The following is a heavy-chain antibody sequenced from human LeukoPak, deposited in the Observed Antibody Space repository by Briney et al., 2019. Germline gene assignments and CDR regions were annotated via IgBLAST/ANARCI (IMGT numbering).Heavy chain of an antibody. D-gene: IGHD3-3*01. Sequence: ASVKVSCKASGYTFTSYYMHWVRQARGQGLEWMGIINPSGGSTSYAQKFQGRVTMTRDTSTSTVYMELSSLSSEDTAVYYCARLGVDFWRAEGAFDIWGQGTMVTVSS. CDR3: ARLGVDFWRAEGAFDI. CDR2: INPSGGST. CDR1: GYTFTSYY. J-gene: IGHJ3*02. V-gene: IGHV1-46*01.